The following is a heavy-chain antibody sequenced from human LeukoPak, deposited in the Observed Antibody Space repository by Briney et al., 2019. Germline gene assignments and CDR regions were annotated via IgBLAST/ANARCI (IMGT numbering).Heavy chain of an antibody. CDR2: INPSGGST. V-gene: IGHV1-46*01. J-gene: IGHJ6*03. CDR3: ARGVMGAARTHQGYYYYYYMDV. CDR1: GYTFTSYY. D-gene: IGHD6-6*01. Sequence: GASVKVSCKASGYTFTSYYIHWVRQAPGQGLEWMGIINPSGGSTSYAQKFQGRVTMTRDMSTSTVYMELSSLRSEDTAVYYCARGVMGAARTHQGYYYYYYMDVWGKGTTVTVSS.